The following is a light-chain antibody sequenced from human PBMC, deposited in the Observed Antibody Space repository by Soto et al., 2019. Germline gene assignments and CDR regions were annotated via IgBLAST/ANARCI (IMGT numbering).Light chain of an antibody. CDR3: QSYDISLTAVV. CDR1: SSNIGTPYD. CDR2: SNN. V-gene: IGLV1-40*01. J-gene: IGLJ2*01. Sequence: QSVLTQPPSVSGAPGQRVTISCTGSSSNIGTPYDVHWYQQLPGTAPKLLIYSNNKRPSGVPDRFSASKSGTSASLAITGLQAEDEADYYCQSYDISLTAVVFGGGTQLTVL.